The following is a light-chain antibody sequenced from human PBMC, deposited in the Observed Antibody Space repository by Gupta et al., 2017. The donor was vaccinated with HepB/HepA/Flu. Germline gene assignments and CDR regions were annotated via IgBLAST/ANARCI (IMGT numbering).Light chain of an antibody. CDR2: GAS. CDR1: QNVVTNF. J-gene: IGKJ4*01. V-gene: IGKV3-20*01. Sequence: EIVLTQSPGTLSLSPGERATLSCKASQNVVTNFLAWYQQRPGQAPRRLIYGASNRATGIPDRFTGSGSGTDFTLTITRLEPEDSAVYYCQQHGTAPVFGGGTKVEIK. CDR3: QQHGTAPV.